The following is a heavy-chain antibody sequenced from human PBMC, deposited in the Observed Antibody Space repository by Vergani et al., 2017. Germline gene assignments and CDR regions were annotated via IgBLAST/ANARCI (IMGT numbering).Heavy chain of an antibody. J-gene: IGHJ4*02. D-gene: IGHD3-3*01. CDR1: GFSLSTSGMC. CDR2: IDWDDDK. CDR3: ARTYSDFWSGYSAYYFNY. Sequence: QVTLRESGPALVKPTQTLTLTCTFSGFSLSTSGMCVSWIRQPPGKALEWLALIDWDDDKYYSTSLKTRLTISKDTSKNQVVLTMTNMDPVDTATYYCARTYSDFWSGYSAYYFNYWGQGTLVTVSS. V-gene: IGHV2-70*01.